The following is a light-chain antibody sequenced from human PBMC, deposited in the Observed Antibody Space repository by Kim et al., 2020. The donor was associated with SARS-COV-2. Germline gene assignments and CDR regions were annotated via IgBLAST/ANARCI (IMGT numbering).Light chain of an antibody. Sequence: EIVMTQSPATLSVSPGERATLSCRASQSVSNNLAWYQQKAGQAPRLLIYGASTRAPGIAATFSGSGSGTEFTLTISGLRSEDFAVYYCHQYNDWPLTFGGGTKVDIK. J-gene: IGKJ4*01. CDR2: GAS. V-gene: IGKV3-15*01. CDR3: HQYNDWPLT. CDR1: QSVSNN.